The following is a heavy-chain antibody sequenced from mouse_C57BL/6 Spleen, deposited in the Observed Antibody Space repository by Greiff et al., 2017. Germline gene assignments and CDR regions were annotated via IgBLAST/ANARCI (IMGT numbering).Heavy chain of an antibody. CDR1: GYTFTSYW. D-gene: IGHD1-1*01. CDR2: IHPNSGST. J-gene: IGHJ2*01. CDR3: ARSLNYYGSSYDYFDD. V-gene: IGHV1-64*01. Sequence: QVQLQQPGAELVKPGASVKLSCKASGYTFTSYWMHWVKQRPGQGLEWIGMIHPNSGSTNYNEKFKSKATLTVDKTSSTAYMQLSSLTSEDSAVYYCARSLNYYGSSYDYFDDWGQGTTLAVAS.